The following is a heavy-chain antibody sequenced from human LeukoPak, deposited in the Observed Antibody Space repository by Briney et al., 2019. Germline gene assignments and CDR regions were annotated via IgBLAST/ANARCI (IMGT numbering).Heavy chain of an antibody. CDR2: ISSSSSYI. CDR3: ARDKYYDSSGYYYYYGMDV. V-gene: IGHV3-21*01. Sequence: VRQAXGXXXEXVSSISSSSSYISYADSVKGRFTISRDNSKNTLYLQMNSLRAEDTAVYYCARDKYYDSSGYYYYYGMDVWGQGTTVTVSS. J-gene: IGHJ6*02. D-gene: IGHD3-22*01.